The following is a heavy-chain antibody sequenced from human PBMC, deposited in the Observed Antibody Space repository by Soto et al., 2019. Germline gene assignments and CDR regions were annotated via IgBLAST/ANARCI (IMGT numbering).Heavy chain of an antibody. Sequence: SETLSLTCNVSGGSINTSSYYWGWIRQPPGKGLEWIGSIYYSGSAYYNTSLKSRATISLDTSKNQLSLKLSSVTAADTAVYYWARRRSVGEFDYWGQGTMVTVSS. CDR2: IYYSGSA. V-gene: IGHV4-39*01. J-gene: IGHJ4*02. CDR1: GGSINTSSYY. D-gene: IGHD3-10*01. CDR3: ARRRSVGEFDY.